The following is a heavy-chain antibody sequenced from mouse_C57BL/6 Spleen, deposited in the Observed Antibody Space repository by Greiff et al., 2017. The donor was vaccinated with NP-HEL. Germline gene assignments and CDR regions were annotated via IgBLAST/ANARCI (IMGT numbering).Heavy chain of an antibody. V-gene: IGHV5-16*01. Sequence: EVKLVESEGGLVQPGSSMKLSCTASGFTFSDYYMAWVRQVPEKGLEWVANINYDGSSTYYLDSLKSRFIISRDNAKNILYLQMSSLKSEDTATYYCARDKGGLTFDYWGQGTTLTVSS. CDR2: INYDGSST. D-gene: IGHD3-1*01. CDR1: GFTFSDYY. J-gene: IGHJ2*01. CDR3: ARDKGGLTFDY.